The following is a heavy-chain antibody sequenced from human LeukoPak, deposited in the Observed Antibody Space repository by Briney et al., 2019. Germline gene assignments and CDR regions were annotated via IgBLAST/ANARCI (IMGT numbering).Heavy chain of an antibody. J-gene: IGHJ4*02. CDR3: ASGRQLGH. Sequence: GGSLRLSCAASGFAFRSYWMSWVRQAPGKGLEWVANIKQDGSEKYYVDSVKGRFTISRDNAKNSLYLQMNSLRAEDTALYYCASGRQLGHWGQGTLVTVSS. V-gene: IGHV3-7*01. CDR2: IKQDGSEK. D-gene: IGHD3-16*01. CDR1: GFAFRSYW.